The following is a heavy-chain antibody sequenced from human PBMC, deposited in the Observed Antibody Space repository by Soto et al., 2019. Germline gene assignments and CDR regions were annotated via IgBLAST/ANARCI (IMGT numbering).Heavy chain of an antibody. D-gene: IGHD6-6*01. CDR2: VYYTGST. CDR1: GGSMSGYY. V-gene: IGHV4-59*01. J-gene: IGHJ4*02. CDR3: ARSIAVPSSHIDH. Sequence: PSETLSLTCRVSGGSMSGYYWSWIRQAPGKGLEWLGYVYYTGSTNYNPSLQSRVTISVDTSNKQFSLSLRLVTAADTAVYFCARSIAVPSSHIDHWGQGIRVTVSS.